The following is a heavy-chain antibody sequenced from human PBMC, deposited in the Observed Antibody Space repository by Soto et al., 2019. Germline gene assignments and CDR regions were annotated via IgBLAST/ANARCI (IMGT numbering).Heavy chain of an antibody. V-gene: IGHV1-69*12. CDR3: AGGEAPCGGDCYPYVDY. CDR1: GGTFSSYA. CDR2: IIPIFGTA. D-gene: IGHD2-21*02. J-gene: IGHJ4*02. Sequence: QVQLVQSGAEVKKPGSSVKVSCKASGGTFSSYAISWVRQAPGQGLEWMGGIIPIFGTANYAQKFQGRVTITAXXSXSXXYMELSSLRSEDTGVYYCAGGEAPCGGDCYPYVDYWGQGALVTVSS.